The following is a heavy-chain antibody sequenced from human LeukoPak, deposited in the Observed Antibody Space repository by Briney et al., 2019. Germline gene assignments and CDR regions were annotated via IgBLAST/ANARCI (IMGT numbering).Heavy chain of an antibody. Sequence: GGSLRLSCAASGFTFSSYAMHWVRQAPGKGLEWVAVISYDGSNKYYADSVKGRFPISRANSKNTLYLQMNSLRAEDTAVYYGARDPPCRGSTSCYWGPYYYYYMDVWGKGTTVTVSS. CDR1: GFTFSSYA. V-gene: IGHV3-30-3*01. J-gene: IGHJ6*03. D-gene: IGHD2-2*01. CDR3: ARDPPCRGSTSCYWGPYYYYYMDV. CDR2: ISYDGSNK.